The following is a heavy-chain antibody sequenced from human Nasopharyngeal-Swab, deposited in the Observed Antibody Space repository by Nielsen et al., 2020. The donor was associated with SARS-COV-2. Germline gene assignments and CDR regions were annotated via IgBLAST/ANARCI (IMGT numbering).Heavy chain of an antibody. CDR2: ISRSSSDI. J-gene: IGHJ3*02. D-gene: IGHD2-21*02. CDR3: ARDGYRGGDCYGAFDI. Sequence: GESLKISCDASGFIFSSYTMNWVRRAPGKGLEWVSSISRSSSDIYYRDSLKGRFTVSRDNTKKSLYLQMDSLRAEDTAVYYCARDGYRGGDCYGAFDIWGQGTMVTVSS. CDR1: GFIFSSYT. V-gene: IGHV3-21*01.